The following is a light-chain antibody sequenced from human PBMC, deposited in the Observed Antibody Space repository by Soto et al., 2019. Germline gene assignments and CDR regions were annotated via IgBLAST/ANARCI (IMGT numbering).Light chain of an antibody. V-gene: IGKV3D-20*02. J-gene: IGKJ4*01. Sequence: EIVMTQSPGTVSVFPGETVTLSCRASQSVSSSYLAWYQQKPGQAPRLLIYDASNRATGIPARFSGSGSGTDFTLTISSLEPEDFAVYYCQQRSNWPSTFGGGTKVDIK. CDR1: QSVSSSY. CDR3: QQRSNWPST. CDR2: DAS.